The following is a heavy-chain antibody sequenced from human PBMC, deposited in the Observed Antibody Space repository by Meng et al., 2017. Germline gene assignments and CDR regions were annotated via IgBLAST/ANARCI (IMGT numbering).Heavy chain of an antibody. D-gene: IGHD6-13*01. CDR1: GYTFAAYW. CDR2: IDPNNDHT. CDR3: ARDEDISAAGKLFGDY. V-gene: IGHV1-2*06. Sequence: QVYLVQSGPEVNKPGASVKLSCKPSGYTFAAYWINWLRQAPGQGLEWMGRIDPNNDHTQYAQNFQGRVTMTSDTSISTVYMELNGLRSDDTAVYYCARDEDISAAGKLFGDYWGQGTLVTVSS. J-gene: IGHJ4*02.